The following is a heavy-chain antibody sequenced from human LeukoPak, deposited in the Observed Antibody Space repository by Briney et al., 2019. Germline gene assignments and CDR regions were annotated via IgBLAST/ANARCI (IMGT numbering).Heavy chain of an antibody. CDR2: ISGSGSST. CDR1: GFTFSIYA. D-gene: IGHD6-6*01. J-gene: IGHJ4*02. V-gene: IGHV3-23*01. Sequence: GGSLRLSCAASGFTFSIYAMSWVRQSPGKGLEWVSSISGSGSSTYYADSVKGRFTISRDNYKNTLYLQMNSMRAEDTAVYYCATRVAARPLLCFDYWGQGTLVTVSS. CDR3: ATRVAARPLLCFDY.